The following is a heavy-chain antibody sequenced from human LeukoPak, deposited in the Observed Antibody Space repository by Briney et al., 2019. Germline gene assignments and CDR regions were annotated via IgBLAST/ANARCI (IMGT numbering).Heavy chain of an antibody. Sequence: ASVKVSCKASGYTFTSYDINWVRQATGQGLEWMGWMNPNSGNTGYAQKFQGRVAITRNTSISTAYMELSSLRSDDTAVYYCARTAVYYDSSGYYYYFDYWGQGTLVTVSS. V-gene: IGHV1-8*03. CDR2: MNPNSGNT. CDR3: ARTAVYYDSSGYYYYFDY. J-gene: IGHJ4*02. D-gene: IGHD3-22*01. CDR1: GYTFTSYD.